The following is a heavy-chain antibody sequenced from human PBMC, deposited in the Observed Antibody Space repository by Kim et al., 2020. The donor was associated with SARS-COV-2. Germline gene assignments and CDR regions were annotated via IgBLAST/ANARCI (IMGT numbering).Heavy chain of an antibody. CDR3: ARDRGGSYEPNAFDI. CDR2: INPNSGGT. CDR1: GYTFTGYY. V-gene: IGHV1-2*02. D-gene: IGHD1-26*01. Sequence: ASVKVSCKASGYTFTGYYMHWVRQAPGQGLEWMGWINPNSGGTNYAQKFQGRVTMTRDTSISTAYMELSRLRSDDTAVYYCARDRGGSYEPNAFDIWGQGTMVTVSS. J-gene: IGHJ3*02.